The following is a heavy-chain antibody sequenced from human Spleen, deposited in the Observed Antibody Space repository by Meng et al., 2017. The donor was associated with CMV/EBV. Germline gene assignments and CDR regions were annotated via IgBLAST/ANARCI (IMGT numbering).Heavy chain of an antibody. CDR3: ARAWKDRGRDCYSDY. CDR1: GGSISSGGYY. CDR2: IYYSGST. J-gene: IGHJ4*02. Sequence: SGGSISSGGYYWSWIRQHPGKGLEWIGYIYYSGSTYYNPSLKSRVTISVDTSKNQFSLKLSSVTAADTAAYYCARAWKDRGRDCYSDYWGQGTLVTVSS. D-gene: IGHD2-21*01. V-gene: IGHV4-31*02.